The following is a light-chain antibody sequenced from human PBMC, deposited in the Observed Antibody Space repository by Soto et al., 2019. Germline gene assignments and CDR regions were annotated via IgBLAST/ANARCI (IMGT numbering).Light chain of an antibody. J-gene: IGKJ5*01. CDR3: QQRSNWPIT. V-gene: IGKV3-11*01. CDR1: QSVSRY. Sequence: EIVLTQSPVTLSLSPGERATLSCRASQSVSRYSAWYQQKPDQAPRLLIYDAFNRATGIPARFSGSGSGTDFTLTMSSLEPEDFVVYYCQQRSNWPITFGQGTRLEIK. CDR2: DAF.